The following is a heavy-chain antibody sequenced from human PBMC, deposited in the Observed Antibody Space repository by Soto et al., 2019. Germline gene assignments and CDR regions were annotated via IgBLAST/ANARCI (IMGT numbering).Heavy chain of an antibody. CDR1: GYSFTSYW. CDR3: ARGVHGSFDY. CDR2: IYPRDSDT. J-gene: IGHJ4*02. Sequence: GESLKIPGKGSGYSFTSYWIGWVRQMPGKGLGWMGIIYPRDSDTRYSPSFQGQVTISADKSISTAYLQWSSLKASGTAMYCCARGVHGSFDYWGQGTLVTVSS. V-gene: IGHV5-51*01.